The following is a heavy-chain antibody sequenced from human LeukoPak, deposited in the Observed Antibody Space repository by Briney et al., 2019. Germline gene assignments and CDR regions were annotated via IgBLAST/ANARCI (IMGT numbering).Heavy chain of an antibody. CDR3: AKDISGYD. Sequence: PGGSLRLSCAASGFTFRSYGMHWVRQAPGKGLEWVAFIRFDGSNKYYADSVKGRFTISRDNSKNTLYLQTNSLRTEDTAVYYCAKDISGYDWGQGTLVTVSS. V-gene: IGHV3-30*02. CDR1: GFTFRSYG. CDR2: IRFDGSNK. J-gene: IGHJ4*02. D-gene: IGHD5-12*01.